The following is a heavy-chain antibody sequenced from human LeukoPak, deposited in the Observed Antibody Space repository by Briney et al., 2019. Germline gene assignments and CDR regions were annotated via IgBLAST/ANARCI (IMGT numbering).Heavy chain of an antibody. CDR1: GFTFDDYA. CDR2: ISGDGGST. J-gene: IGHJ4*02. D-gene: IGHD3-22*01. CDR3: AKEALPYYYDSSGYYFDY. Sequence: GGSLRLSCAASGFTFDDYAMHWVRQAPGKGLEWVSLISGDGGSTYHADSVKGPFTISRDNSKNSLYPQMNSLRTEDTALYYCAKEALPYYYDSSGYYFDYWGQGTLVTVSS. V-gene: IGHV3-43*02.